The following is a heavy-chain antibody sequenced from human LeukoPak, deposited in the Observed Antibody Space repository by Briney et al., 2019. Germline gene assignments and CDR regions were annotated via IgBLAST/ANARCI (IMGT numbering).Heavy chain of an antibody. CDR1: GGSISSGRYS. V-gene: IGHV4-30-4*07. J-gene: IGHJ6*03. D-gene: IGHD4-23*01. CDR3: SSGKGYYMDV. CDR2: IYYSGST. Sequence: SETLSLTCAVSGGSISSGRYSWSWIRQPPGKGLEWIGFIYYSGSTYYNPSLKSRLTISIDTSKNQFSLKLSSVTAADTAVYYCSSGKGYYMDVWGKGTTVTVSS.